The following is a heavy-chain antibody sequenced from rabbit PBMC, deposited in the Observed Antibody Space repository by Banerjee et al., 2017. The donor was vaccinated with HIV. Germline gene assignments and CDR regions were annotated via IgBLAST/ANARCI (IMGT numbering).Heavy chain of an antibody. CDR1: GFSFSNKYV. D-gene: IGHD2-1*01. V-gene: IGHV1S45*01. CDR3: ARDGGLFSLDL. J-gene: IGHJ3*01. Sequence: QEQLVESGGGLVQPEGSLTLTCTASGFSFSNKYVMCWVRQAPGKGLEWIACINTSSGNTVYASWAKGRFTISRTSSTTVALQMTSLTAADTATYFCARDGGLFSLDLWGQGTLVTVS. CDR2: INTSSGNT.